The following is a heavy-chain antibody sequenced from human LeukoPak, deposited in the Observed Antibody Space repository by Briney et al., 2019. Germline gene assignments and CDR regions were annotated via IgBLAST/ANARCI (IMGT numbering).Heavy chain of an antibody. Sequence: GGSLRLSCAASGFTFDDYAMHWVRQAPGKGLEWVSGISWNSGSIGYADSVKGRFTISRDNAKNSLYLQMNSLRAEDTALYYCAKDARQGMVRQRLDYWGQGTLVTVSS. CDR1: GFTFDDYA. J-gene: IGHJ4*02. V-gene: IGHV3-9*01. D-gene: IGHD3-10*01. CDR3: AKDARQGMVRQRLDY. CDR2: ISWNSGSI.